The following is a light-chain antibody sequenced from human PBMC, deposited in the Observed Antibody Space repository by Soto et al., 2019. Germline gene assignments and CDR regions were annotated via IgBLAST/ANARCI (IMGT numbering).Light chain of an antibody. CDR3: ISYTSKRTWV. J-gene: IGLJ2*01. CDR2: EVS. CDR1: SSDGGGYNY. Sequence: QSALTQPASVSGSPGQSITISCTGTSSDGGGYNYVSWFQQHPGLVPKLIIYEVSNRPSGVSNRFSGSKSVNTASLTISGLQSEDEADYYCISYTSKRTWVFGGGTKLTVL. V-gene: IGLV2-14*01.